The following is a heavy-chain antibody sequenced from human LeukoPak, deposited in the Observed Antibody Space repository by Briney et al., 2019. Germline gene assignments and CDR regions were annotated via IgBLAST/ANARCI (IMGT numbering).Heavy chain of an antibody. V-gene: IGHV4-39*01. Sequence: SETLSLTCSVSDGSINRSSYYWAWIRQPSGKGLEWIASIYYSGTTYYNPSLRSRVTISVDTSKNQFSLKLSSVTAADTAVFYCARHSVDRSDWPKFDPWGQGTLVTVSS. CDR1: DGSINRSSYY. CDR3: ARHSVDRSDWPKFDP. J-gene: IGHJ5*02. CDR2: IYYSGTT. D-gene: IGHD6-19*01.